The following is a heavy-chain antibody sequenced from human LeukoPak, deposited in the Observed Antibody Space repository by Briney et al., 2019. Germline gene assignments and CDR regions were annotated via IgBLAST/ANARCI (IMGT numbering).Heavy chain of an antibody. J-gene: IGHJ5*02. CDR2: IYHSGST. CDR3: AGDSSGWSGWFDP. D-gene: IGHD6-19*01. V-gene: IGHV4-4*02. Sequence: WVRQPPGKGLEWIGEIYHSGSTNYNPSLKSRVTISVDKSKNQFSLKLSSVTAADTAVYYCAGDSSGWSGWFDPWGQGTLVTVSS.